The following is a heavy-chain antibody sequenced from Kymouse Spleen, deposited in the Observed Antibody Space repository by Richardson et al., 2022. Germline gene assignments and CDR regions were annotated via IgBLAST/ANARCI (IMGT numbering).Heavy chain of an antibody. Sequence: QLQLQESGPGLVKPSETLSLTCTVSGGSISSSSYYWGWIRQPPGKGLEWIGSIYYSGSTYYNPSLKSRVTISVDTSKNQFSLKLSSVTAADTAVYYCARQSIAASYYYYYGMDVWGQGTTVTVSS. V-gene: IGHV4-39*01. CDR2: IYYSGST. CDR3: ARQSIAASYYYYYGMDV. CDR1: GGSISSSSYY. J-gene: IGHJ6*02. D-gene: IGHD6-6*01.